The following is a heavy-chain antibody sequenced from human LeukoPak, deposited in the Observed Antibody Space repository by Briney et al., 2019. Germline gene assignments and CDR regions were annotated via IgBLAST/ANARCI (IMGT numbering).Heavy chain of an antibody. D-gene: IGHD3-3*01. V-gene: IGHV1-46*01. Sequence: PSVKVSCKASGYTFTSYYMHWVQQAPGQGLEWIGIINPSGGSTSYAQKFQGRVTMTRDTSTSTVYMELSSLRSEDAAVYYCARDPTGEWLMRYYFDYWGQGTLVTVSS. CDR2: INPSGGST. J-gene: IGHJ4*02. CDR1: GYTFTSYY. CDR3: ARDPTGEWLMRYYFDY.